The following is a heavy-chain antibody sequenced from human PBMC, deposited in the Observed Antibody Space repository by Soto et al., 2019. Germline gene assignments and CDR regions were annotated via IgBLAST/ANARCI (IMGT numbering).Heavy chain of an antibody. CDR2: MCNSRDDI. CDR1: GFDFRVTC. V-gene: IGHV3-11*06. D-gene: IGHD6-6*01. Sequence: GGSLRLSCAASGFDFRVTCMSWIRQAPGKGLEWVSHMCNSRDDIKYADSVRGRFTISRDNAKNSLYLQMNSLRAEDTAVYYCARSIAARLNWFDPWGQGTLVTVSS. CDR3: ARSIAARLNWFDP. J-gene: IGHJ5*02.